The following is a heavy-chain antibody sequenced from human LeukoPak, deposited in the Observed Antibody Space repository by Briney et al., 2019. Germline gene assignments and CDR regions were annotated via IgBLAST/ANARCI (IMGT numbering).Heavy chain of an antibody. D-gene: IGHD6-13*01. CDR1: GYTFTSYG. Sequence: ASVKVSCKASGYTFTSYGISWVRQAPGQGLEWMGWISAYNGNTNYAQKLQGRVTMTTDTSTSTAYMELRSLRSDGTAVYYCTRCWYPEGWFDPWGQGTLVTVSS. CDR2: ISAYNGNT. J-gene: IGHJ5*02. CDR3: TRCWYPEGWFDP. V-gene: IGHV1-18*01.